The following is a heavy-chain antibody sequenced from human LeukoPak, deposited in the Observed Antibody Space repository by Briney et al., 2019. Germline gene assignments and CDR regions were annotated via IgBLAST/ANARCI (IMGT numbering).Heavy chain of an antibody. V-gene: IGHV1-8*01. CDR2: MNPNSGNT. D-gene: IGHD4-17*01. Sequence: ASVKVSCKASGYTFTSYDINWVRQATGQGLEWMGWMNPNSGNTGYAQKFQGRVTMTRNTSISTAYMELSSLRSEDTAVYYCARDLERATVTTFYYYGMDVWGLGTTVTVSS. CDR3: ARDLERATVTTFYYYGMDV. CDR1: GYTFTSYD. J-gene: IGHJ6*02.